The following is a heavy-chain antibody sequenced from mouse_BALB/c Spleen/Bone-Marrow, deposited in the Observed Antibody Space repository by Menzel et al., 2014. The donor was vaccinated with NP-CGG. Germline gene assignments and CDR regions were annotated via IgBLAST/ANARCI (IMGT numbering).Heavy chain of an antibody. CDR2: IYPGSGST. CDR1: GYNFTNYW. D-gene: IGHD3-1*01. J-gene: IGHJ3*01. V-gene: IGHV1-55*01. CDR3: ARFSQLGLLAY. Sequence: QVQLKESGAELVKPGTSVKLSCKASGYNFTNYWINWVKLRPGQGLEWIGDIYPGSGSTNYNEKFKSKATLTVDTSSSTSYMQLSSLASEDSALYYCARFSQLGLLAYWGQGTLVTVSA.